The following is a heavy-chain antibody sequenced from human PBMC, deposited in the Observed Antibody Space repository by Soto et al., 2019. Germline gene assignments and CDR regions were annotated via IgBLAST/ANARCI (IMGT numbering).Heavy chain of an antibody. Sequence: GGSLAVSCAAAGVPFSNYGIHWVRQAPGKGLEWVAVIYYDGSNKYYADSVKGRFTISRDNSKNTLYLQMNSMRAEDKAVYYCAKDLISVYDSSGLYYYYGMDVWGQGTTVTVSS. CDR3: AKDLISVYDSSGLYYYYGMDV. V-gene: IGHV3-30*18. J-gene: IGHJ6*02. CDR1: GVPFSNYG. D-gene: IGHD3-22*01. CDR2: IYYDGSNK.